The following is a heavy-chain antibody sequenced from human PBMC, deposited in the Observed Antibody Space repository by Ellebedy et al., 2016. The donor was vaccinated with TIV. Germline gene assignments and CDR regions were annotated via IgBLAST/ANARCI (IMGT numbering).Heavy chain of an antibody. V-gene: IGHV3-23*01. Sequence: PGGSLRLSCAASGFTFNNYGMSWVRQPPGQGLEWVSGISTNGAGKSYGDSVRGRFTISSDNSKNTLYLQMNRLRVEDTARYDVVKGLTGDRGGWGWYFDLWGRGTLVTVSS. CDR2: ISTNGAGK. J-gene: IGHJ2*01. CDR1: GFTFNNYG. CDR3: VKGLTGDRGGWGWYFDL. D-gene: IGHD7-27*01.